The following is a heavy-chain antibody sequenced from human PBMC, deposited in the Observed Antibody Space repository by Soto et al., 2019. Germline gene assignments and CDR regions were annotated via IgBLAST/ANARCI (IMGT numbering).Heavy chain of an antibody. CDR2: IYYSGST. CDR1: GGSISRGGYY. D-gene: IGHD3-22*01. CDR3: ARDSYYYDSSGYLGHFDY. Sequence: PSETLSLTCTVSGGSISRGGYYWSWIRQHPGKGLEWIGYIYYSGSTYYNPSLKSRVTISVDTSTHPFSLKLSSVTAADTAVYYCARDSYYYDSSGYLGHFDYWGQGTLVTVSS. V-gene: IGHV4-31*03. J-gene: IGHJ4*02.